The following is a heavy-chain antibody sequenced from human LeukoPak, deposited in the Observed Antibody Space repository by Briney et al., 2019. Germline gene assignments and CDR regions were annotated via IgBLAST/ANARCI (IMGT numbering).Heavy chain of an antibody. V-gene: IGHV3-23*01. CDR1: GFTFISYA. J-gene: IGHJ4*02. CDR2: INGSGGST. D-gene: IGHD3-9*01. Sequence: GGSLTLSCAASGFTFISYAMSWLRQAPGKGLEWVSAINGSGGSTYYADSVKGRFTISRDNSKNTLYLQMNSLRAEDTAVYYCAKATPYDILTGRRRYYFDYWGQGTLVTVSS. CDR3: AKATPYDILTGRRRYYFDY.